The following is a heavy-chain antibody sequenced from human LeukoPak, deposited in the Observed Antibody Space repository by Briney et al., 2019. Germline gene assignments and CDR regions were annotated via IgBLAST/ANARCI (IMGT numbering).Heavy chain of an antibody. V-gene: IGHV4-34*01. D-gene: IGHD4-23*01. CDR2: INHSGST. CDR1: GGSFSGYY. Sequence: SETLSLTCAVYGGSFSGYYWSWIRQPPGKGLEWIGEINHSGSTNYNPSLKSRVTISVDTSKNQFSLKLSSVTAADTAVYYCARGSGNPAYWGRGTLVTVSS. CDR3: ARGSGNPAY. J-gene: IGHJ4*02.